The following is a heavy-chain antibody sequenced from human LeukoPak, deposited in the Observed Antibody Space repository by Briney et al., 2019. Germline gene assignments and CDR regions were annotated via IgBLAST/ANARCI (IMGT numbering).Heavy chain of an antibody. J-gene: IGHJ4*02. CDR1: GFAFSTAW. V-gene: IGHV3-15*01. D-gene: IGHD3-10*01. CDR3: VSDRPWRGVF. CDR2: IKINIDGGTT. Sequence: GGSLRLSCAASGFAFSTAWMTWVRQAPGKGLEWVAQIKINIDGGTTDYAAPVKGRFIISRDDSKNRLFLEMNSPKTEDTCVYYGVSDRPWRGVFWGQGTLVTVSS.